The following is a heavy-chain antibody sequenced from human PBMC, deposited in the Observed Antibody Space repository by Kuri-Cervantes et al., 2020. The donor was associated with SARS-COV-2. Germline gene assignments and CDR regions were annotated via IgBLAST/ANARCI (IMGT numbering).Heavy chain of an antibody. CDR2: VRRDGSNY. V-gene: IGHV3-30*02. CDR3: AKVETASFDY. CDR1: GFTFSYYG. J-gene: IGHJ4*02. D-gene: IGHD3-3*01. Sequence: GESLKISCAASGFTFSYYGMHWVRQAPGKGLEWVGFVRRDGSNYYYADSVRGRFTISRDNSKNSLYLEMNSLRPEDTAVYYCAKVETASFDYWGQGTLVTVSS.